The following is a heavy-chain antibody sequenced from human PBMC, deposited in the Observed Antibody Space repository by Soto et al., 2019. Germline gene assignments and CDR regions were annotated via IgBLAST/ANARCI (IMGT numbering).Heavy chain of an antibody. CDR3: ARDTHIQLRFSYGMDV. J-gene: IGHJ6*02. D-gene: IGHD5-18*01. CDR2: ISYDGSNE. V-gene: IGHV3-30*03. CDR1: GFTFSSYG. Sequence: PGGSLRLSCAASGFTFSSYGMHWVRQAPGKGLEWVAVISYDGSNEYYADSVKGRFTISRDNSKNTLYLQMSSLRTEDTAIYYCARDTHIQLRFSYGMDVWGQGTTVTVSS.